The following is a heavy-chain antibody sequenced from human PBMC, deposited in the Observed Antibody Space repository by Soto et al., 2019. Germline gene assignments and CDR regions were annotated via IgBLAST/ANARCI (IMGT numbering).Heavy chain of an antibody. J-gene: IGHJ4*02. D-gene: IGHD3-9*01. V-gene: IGHV4-59*11. Sequence: PSETLSLTCTVSGGSISSHYWTWIRQPPGKGLEWIGYISYSGSTNYNPSLKSRLTISVDTSKNQFSLKLSSVTAADTAVYYCARFLTGYSDYFDPWGQGTQVTVSS. CDR1: GGSISSHY. CDR3: ARFLTGYSDYFDP. CDR2: ISYSGST.